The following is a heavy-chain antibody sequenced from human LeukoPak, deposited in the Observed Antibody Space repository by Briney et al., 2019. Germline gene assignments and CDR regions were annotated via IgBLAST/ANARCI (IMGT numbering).Heavy chain of an antibody. D-gene: IGHD5-12*01. Sequence: SETLSLTCSVSGGSISSSYWNWIRQPAGKGLEWIGRIYTDGSTNYNPSLKSRVSVSADTSKNQFSLQLNPVTAADTAVYYCASTFSGGGYGAAFDYWGQGTLVTVSS. V-gene: IGHV4-4*07. CDR3: ASTFSGGGYGAAFDY. CDR2: IYTDGST. J-gene: IGHJ4*02. CDR1: GGSISSSY.